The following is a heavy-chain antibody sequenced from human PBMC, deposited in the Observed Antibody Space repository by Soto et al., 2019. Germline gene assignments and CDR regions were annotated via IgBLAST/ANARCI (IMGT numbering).Heavy chain of an antibody. J-gene: IGHJ5*02. CDR1: GFSFSNFA. V-gene: IGHV3-23*01. CDR2: ISGSGDKT. D-gene: IGHD2-2*01. CDR3: PKEYARPWYWYFDP. Sequence: GGSLRLSCAASGFSFSNFAMSWVRQAPGTGLEWVSSISGSGDKTYYLDSVKGRFTISRDNSKNTLYLQMSSLGAEDTAVYFCPKEYARPWYWYFDPWGQGTLVTVFS.